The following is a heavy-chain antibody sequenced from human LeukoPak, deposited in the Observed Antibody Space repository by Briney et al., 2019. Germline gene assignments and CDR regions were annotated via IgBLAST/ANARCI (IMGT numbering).Heavy chain of an antibody. V-gene: IGHV3-21*01. D-gene: IGHD3-22*01. CDR3: ARGLYYDSSGYEPLDY. CDR1: GFTFSSYS. J-gene: IGHJ4*02. CDR2: ISSSSSYI. Sequence: GGSLRLSCAASGFTFSSYSMNWVRQAPGKGLEWVSSISSSSSYIYYADSAKGRFTISRDNAKNSLYLQMNSLRAEDTAVYYCARGLYYDSSGYEPLDYWGQGTLVTVSS.